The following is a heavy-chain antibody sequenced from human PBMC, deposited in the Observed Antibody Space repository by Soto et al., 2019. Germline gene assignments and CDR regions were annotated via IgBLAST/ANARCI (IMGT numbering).Heavy chain of an antibody. CDR3: ARGSVEKQLVRIGWFDP. Sequence: PSETLSLTCTVSGGSISSGGYYWSWIRQHPGKGLEWIGYIYYSGSTYYNPSLKSRVTISVDTSKNQFSLKLSSVTAADTAVYYCARGSVEKQLVRIGWFDPWGQGSLVTVSS. V-gene: IGHV4-31*03. CDR1: GGSISSGGYY. D-gene: IGHD6-13*01. J-gene: IGHJ5*02. CDR2: IYYSGST.